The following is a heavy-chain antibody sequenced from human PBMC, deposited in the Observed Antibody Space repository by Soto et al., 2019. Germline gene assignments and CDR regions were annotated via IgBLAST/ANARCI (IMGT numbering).Heavy chain of an antibody. J-gene: IGHJ4*02. CDR3: ASGEEWLVRY. V-gene: IGHV4-34*01. CDR2: INHSGST. Sequence: KTSETLSLTCAVYGGSFSGYYWSWIRQPPGKGLEWIGEINHSGSTNYNPSLKSRVTISVDTSKNQFSLKLSSVTAADTAVYYCASGEEWLVRYWGQGALVTVSS. D-gene: IGHD6-19*01. CDR1: GGSFSGYY.